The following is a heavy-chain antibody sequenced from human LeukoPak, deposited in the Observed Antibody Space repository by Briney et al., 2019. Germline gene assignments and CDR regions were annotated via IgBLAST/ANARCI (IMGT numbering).Heavy chain of an antibody. Sequence: GGSLRLSCEGSAFIFSGHWMNWVRQTPGKGLEWVASIKEDGSERQYVDSVKGRFTISRDNSKNTLYLQMNSLRAEDTAVYYCAKGIKGSYCNGDCYLTYYYYGLDVWGQGTTVTVSS. CDR3: AKGIKGSYCNGDCYLTYYYYGLDV. D-gene: IGHD2-21*02. V-gene: IGHV3-7*03. J-gene: IGHJ6*02. CDR2: IKEDGSER. CDR1: AFIFSGHW.